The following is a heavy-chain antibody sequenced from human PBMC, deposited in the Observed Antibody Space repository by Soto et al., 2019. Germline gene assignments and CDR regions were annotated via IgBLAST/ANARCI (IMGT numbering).Heavy chain of an antibody. Sequence: VQLQESGPGLVKPSETLSLTCTVYGGAITSYSWSLIRQPPGKGLERIGYIYYSGSTNYNPTLKSRVTISVHTSKNQIPLKLSSVTAADTAVYYCARGGYSSNDAFDTWGQGTMVTVSS. CDR1: GGAITSYS. D-gene: IGHD5-18*01. CDR3: ARGGYSSNDAFDT. V-gene: IGHV4-59*01. CDR2: IYYSGST. J-gene: IGHJ3*02.